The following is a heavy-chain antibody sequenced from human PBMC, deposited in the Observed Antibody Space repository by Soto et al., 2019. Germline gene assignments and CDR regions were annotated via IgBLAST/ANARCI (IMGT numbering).Heavy chain of an antibody. Sequence: PSETLSLTCTVSGGSISSGCYYWSWIRQHPGKGLEWIGCIYYSGSTYYNPSLKSRVTISVDTSKNQFSLKLSSVTAADTAVYYCARDGRATETMGGMDVWGQGTTVTVSS. CDR3: ARDGRATETMGGMDV. J-gene: IGHJ6*02. D-gene: IGHD4-17*01. V-gene: IGHV4-31*03. CDR2: IYYSGST. CDR1: GGSISSGCYY.